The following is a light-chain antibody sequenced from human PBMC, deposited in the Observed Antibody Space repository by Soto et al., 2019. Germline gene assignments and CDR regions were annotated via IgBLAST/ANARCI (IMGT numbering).Light chain of an antibody. J-gene: IGKJ1*01. Sequence: DIQMTQSPASLSASVGDRVTITSQASQDINTYLNWWQQKPGKAPKLLIYIASNLETGVPSRFSGSGSGTDFTFTISSLQPGDIATYYCQQYDYFPRTFGQGTKVEIK. CDR2: IAS. CDR1: QDINTY. V-gene: IGKV1-33*01. CDR3: QQYDYFPRT.